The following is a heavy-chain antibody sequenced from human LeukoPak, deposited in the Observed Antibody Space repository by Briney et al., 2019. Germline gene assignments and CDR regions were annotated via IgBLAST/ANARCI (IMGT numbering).Heavy chain of an antibody. CDR3: AKAPTSSQPDRS. J-gene: IGHJ4*02. Sequence: GTSLRLSCAASGFTFNKYDMHWVRQAPGKGLEWVAFIRYDGSNKYYADSVKGRFTISRDNSKNTLYLQMNSLRAEDTAVYYCAKAPTSSQPDRSWGQGTLVTVSS. CDR1: GFTFNKYD. CDR2: IRYDGSNK. V-gene: IGHV3-30*02. D-gene: IGHD2-2*01.